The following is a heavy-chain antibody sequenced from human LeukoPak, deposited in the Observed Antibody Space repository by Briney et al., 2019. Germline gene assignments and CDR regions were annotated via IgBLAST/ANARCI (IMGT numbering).Heavy chain of an antibody. Sequence: GGPLRLSCAASGFTVSSNYMSWVRQAPGKGLEWVSVIYSGGSTYYADSVKGRFTISRDNSKNTLYLQMNSLRAEDTAVHYCARRGYSYGYYFDYWGQGTLVTVSS. CDR1: GFTVSSNY. CDR3: ARRGYSYGYYFDY. J-gene: IGHJ4*02. D-gene: IGHD5-18*01. CDR2: IYSGGST. V-gene: IGHV3-53*01.